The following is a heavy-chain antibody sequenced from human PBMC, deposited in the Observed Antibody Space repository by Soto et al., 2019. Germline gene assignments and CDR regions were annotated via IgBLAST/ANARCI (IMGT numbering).Heavy chain of an antibody. CDR1: GGSISGSY. CDR2: VYYTGST. CDR3: ARSVAVPGAHIDY. V-gene: IGHV4-59*01. J-gene: IGHJ4*02. D-gene: IGHD6-19*01. Sequence: SETLSLTCSVSGGSISGSYWSWIRQSPGKGLEWLGYVYYTGSTNYSPSLRGRVSISVDTSKNEFSLRLSSVTAADTAVYFCARSVAVPGAHIDYWGQGTQVTVSS.